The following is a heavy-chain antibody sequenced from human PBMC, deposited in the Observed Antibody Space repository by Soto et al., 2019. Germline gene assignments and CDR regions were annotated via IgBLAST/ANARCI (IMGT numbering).Heavy chain of an antibody. CDR3: ATRGTRWLQSPFEY. D-gene: IGHD1-1*01. J-gene: IGHJ4*02. V-gene: IGHV1-24*01. CDR2: FDPEDGET. CDR1: GYTLTDLA. Sequence: ASVKVSCKVSGYTLTDLAMHWVRQAPGKGLEWVGGFDPEDGETIYAQKFQGRVTMTEDTSTDTAYMELSSLRSENTAVYYCATRGTRWLQSPFEYWGQGTLVTGSS.